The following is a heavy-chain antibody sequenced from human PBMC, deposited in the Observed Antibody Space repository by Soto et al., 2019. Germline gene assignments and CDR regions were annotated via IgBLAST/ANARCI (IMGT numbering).Heavy chain of an antibody. Sequence: QVQLQQWGAGLLKPSETLSLTCAVYGGSFSGYYWSWIRQPPGKGLEWIGELNHSGSTNYNPSLKSRVTISVDTSKNQFSLKLSSVTAADTAVYYCARGYCSSTSCYPDFTDGGDPWGQGTLVTVSS. CDR3: ARGYCSSTSCYPDFTDGGDP. V-gene: IGHV4-34*01. CDR2: LNHSGST. J-gene: IGHJ5*02. D-gene: IGHD2-2*01. CDR1: GGSFSGYY.